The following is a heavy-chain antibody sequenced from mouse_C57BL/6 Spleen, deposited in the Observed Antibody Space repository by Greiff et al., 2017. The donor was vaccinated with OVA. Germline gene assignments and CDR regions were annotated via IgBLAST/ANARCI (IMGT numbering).Heavy chain of an antibody. CDR1: GYTFTSYW. V-gene: IGHV1-50*01. Sequence: QVQLQQSGAELVKPGASVKLSCKASGYTFTSYWMQWVKQRPGQGLEWIGEIDPSDSYTNYNQKFKGKATLTVDTSSSTAYMQLSSLTSEDSAVYYCARLGIYDGYYVLAYWGQGTLVTVSA. CDR3: ARLGIYDGYYVLAY. D-gene: IGHD2-3*01. J-gene: IGHJ3*01. CDR2: IDPSDSYT.